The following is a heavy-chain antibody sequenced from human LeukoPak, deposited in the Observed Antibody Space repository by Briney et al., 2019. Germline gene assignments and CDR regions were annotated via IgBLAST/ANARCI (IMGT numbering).Heavy chain of an antibody. V-gene: IGHV3-23*01. CDR2: ITATGSRT. J-gene: IGHJ4*02. Sequence: GGSLRLSCTAAGLTFGSYTMSWVRQAPGKGLEWVSGITATGSRTYYADSVKGRFTISRDSSKNTLYLQLNSLRADDTAVYYCATSMGGGNIDYWGQGTLVTVSS. D-gene: IGHD3-16*01. CDR3: ATSMGGGNIDY. CDR1: GLTFGSYT.